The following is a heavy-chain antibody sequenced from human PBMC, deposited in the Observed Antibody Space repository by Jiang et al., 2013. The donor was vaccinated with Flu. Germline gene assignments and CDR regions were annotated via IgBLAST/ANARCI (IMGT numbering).Heavy chain of an antibody. J-gene: IGHJ4*02. CDR1: GFIFSSYN. D-gene: IGHD4-17*01. V-gene: IGHV3-21*06. CDR3: ARESNGDYYFDY. Sequence: GTGFIFSSYNMNWVRQAPGKGLEWVSFISSATSDIYYADSVKGRFTISRDNAKNSLYLQMNSLRAEDTAIYYCARESNGDYYFDYWGQGTLVTVSS. CDR2: ISSATSDI.